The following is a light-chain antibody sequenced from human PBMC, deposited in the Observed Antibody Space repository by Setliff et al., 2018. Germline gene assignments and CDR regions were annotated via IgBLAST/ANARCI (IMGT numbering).Light chain of an antibody. CDR3: SSYITSSTPPHV. CDR2: DVS. V-gene: IGLV2-14*03. Sequence: QSALTQPRSVSGSPGQSVTVSCAGTSTDVGGYDLVSWYQQHPGKVPKALIYDVSRRPSGVSNRFSGSKSGNTASLTISGLQPEDEADYYCSSYITSSTPPHVFGAGTKVTVL. J-gene: IGLJ1*01. CDR1: STDVGGYDL.